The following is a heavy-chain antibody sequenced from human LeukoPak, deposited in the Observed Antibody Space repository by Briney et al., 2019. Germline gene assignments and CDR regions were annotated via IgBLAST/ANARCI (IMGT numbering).Heavy chain of an antibody. CDR1: GFTFSSYG. J-gene: IGHJ4*02. CDR3: ARGKGGFDY. Sequence: GGSLRLSCAASGFTFSSYGMSWVRQAPGKGLEWVSAISGSGGSTYYADSVKGRFTISRDNSKNTLYLQMNSLRAGDTAVYYCARGKGGFDYWGQGTLVTVSS. D-gene: IGHD3-16*01. CDR2: ISGSGGST. V-gene: IGHV3-23*01.